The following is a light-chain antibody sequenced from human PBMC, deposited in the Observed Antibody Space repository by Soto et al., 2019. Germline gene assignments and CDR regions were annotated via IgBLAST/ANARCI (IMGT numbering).Light chain of an antibody. CDR2: EVS. V-gene: IGLV2-14*01. J-gene: IGLJ1*01. CDR1: SSDVGAYNY. Sequence: VLAHPASVSVSRGQSLSMSCTGTSSDVGAYNYISWYQQHPGKAHKLLLSEVSNRPSGVSDRFSGSKSGNTASLTISGLKPDDEADYHCTYLKNTLTYVLGTAPKVHVL. CDR3: TYLKNTLTYV.